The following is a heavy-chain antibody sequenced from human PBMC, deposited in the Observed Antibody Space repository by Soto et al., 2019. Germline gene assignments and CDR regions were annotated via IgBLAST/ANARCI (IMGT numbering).Heavy chain of an antibody. CDR3: AKSLPYCSSTSCSYP. D-gene: IGHD2-2*01. V-gene: IGHV3-23*01. CDR2: ISGSGGST. Sequence: GGSLRLSCAASGFTFSSYAMSWVRQAPGKGLEWVSAISGSGGSTYYADSVKGRFTISRDNSKNTLYLQVNSLRAEDTAVYYCAKSLPYCSSTSCSYPWGQGTLVTVSS. CDR1: GFTFSSYA. J-gene: IGHJ5*02.